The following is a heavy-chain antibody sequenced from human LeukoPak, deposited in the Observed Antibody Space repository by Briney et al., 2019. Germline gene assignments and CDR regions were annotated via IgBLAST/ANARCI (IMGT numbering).Heavy chain of an antibody. CDR1: GFNFRNYA. CDR2: ISSSSRYI. CDR3: ARDGTTRFDY. J-gene: IGHJ4*02. Sequence: KTGGSLRLSCAASGFNFRNYAMHWVRQAPGKGLEWVSSISSSSRYIYYADSVKGRFTISRDNAKNSLYLQMNNLRAEDTAVYYCARDGTTRFDYWGQGTLVTVSS. V-gene: IGHV3-21*06. D-gene: IGHD4-17*01.